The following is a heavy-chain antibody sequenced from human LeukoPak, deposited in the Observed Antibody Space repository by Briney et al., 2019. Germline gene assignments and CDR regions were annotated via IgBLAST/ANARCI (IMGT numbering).Heavy chain of an antibody. Sequence: PSETLSPTCSVVGGSLTSSNQYWGWIRQPPGKGLEWIGSIYYSGRTYYNPSLKSRATISVDTSKNQFSLKLSSVTAADTAVYYCARLDLRGYSYDYSAFDIWGQGTMVTVSS. V-gene: IGHV4-39*01. CDR2: IYYSGRT. J-gene: IGHJ3*02. D-gene: IGHD5-18*01. CDR1: GGSLTSSNQY. CDR3: ARLDLRGYSYDYSAFDI.